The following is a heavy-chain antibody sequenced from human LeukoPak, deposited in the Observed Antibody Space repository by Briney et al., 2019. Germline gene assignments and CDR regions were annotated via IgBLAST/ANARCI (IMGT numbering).Heavy chain of an antibody. CDR1: GGTFSSYA. D-gene: IGHD6-13*01. J-gene: IGHJ6*02. Sequence: GASVKVSCKASGGTFSSYAISWVRQAPGQGLEWMGGIIPIFGTANYAQKFQGRVTITADESTSTAYMELSSLRSEDTAVYYCARDQSSSWLSIQPAYGMDVWGQGTTVTVSS. CDR2: IIPIFGTA. V-gene: IGHV1-69*13. CDR3: ARDQSSSWLSIQPAYGMDV.